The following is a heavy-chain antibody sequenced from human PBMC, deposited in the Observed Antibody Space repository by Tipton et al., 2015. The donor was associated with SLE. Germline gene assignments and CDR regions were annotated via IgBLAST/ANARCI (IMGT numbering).Heavy chain of an antibody. J-gene: IGHJ4*02. CDR2: IYTSGST. Sequence: TLSLTCTVSGGSISGGSYYWSWIRQPAGKGLEWIGRIYTSGSTNYNPSLKSRVTISVDTSKNQFSLKLGSVTAADTAVYYCARGQKRLGAYFDYWGQGTLVTVSS. CDR1: GGSISGGSYY. V-gene: IGHV4-61*02. D-gene: IGHD3-16*01. CDR3: ARGQKRLGAYFDY.